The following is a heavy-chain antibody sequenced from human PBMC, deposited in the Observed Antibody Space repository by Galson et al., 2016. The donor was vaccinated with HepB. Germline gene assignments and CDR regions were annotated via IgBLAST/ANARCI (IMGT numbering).Heavy chain of an antibody. CDR3: AKDHITGWSFDS. CDR2: IKTDGSDK. V-gene: IGHV3-7*03. D-gene: IGHD6-19*01. CDR1: GFDFSTHE. J-gene: IGHJ4*02. Sequence: SLRLSCAASGFDFSTHEMNWVRQAPGKGLEWVAAIKTDGSDKYYADSVKGRCTISRDDADNSLYLQINSLRNGDTAVYYCAKDHITGWSFDSWGQGTLVTVSS.